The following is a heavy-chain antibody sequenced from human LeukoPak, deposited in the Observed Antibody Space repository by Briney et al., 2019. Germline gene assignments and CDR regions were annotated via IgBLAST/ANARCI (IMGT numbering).Heavy chain of an antibody. CDR1: GFTFSSYW. J-gene: IGHJ4*02. D-gene: IGHD6-6*01. CDR3: AKAIAAEEAFVDY. CDR2: IKQDGSEK. V-gene: IGHV3-7*03. Sequence: PGGSLRLSCAASGFTFSSYWMSWVRQAPGKGLEWVANIKQDGSEKYYVDSVKGRFTISRDNSKNSLYLQMNSLRAEDTALYYCAKAIAAEEAFVDYWGQGTLVTVSS.